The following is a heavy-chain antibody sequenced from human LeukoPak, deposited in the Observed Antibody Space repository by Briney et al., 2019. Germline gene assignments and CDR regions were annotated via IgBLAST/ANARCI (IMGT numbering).Heavy chain of an antibody. CDR1: GFTFSSYW. CDR2: INIDGSTT. Sequence: QPGGSLRLSCAASGFTFSSYWMHWVRQAPGKGLVWVSRINIDGSTTSYADSVKGRFTISRDSSKNTLYLQMNSLRAEDTAVYYCARDSQIQSRGFDYWGQGTLVTVSS. V-gene: IGHV3-74*01. D-gene: IGHD5-18*01. J-gene: IGHJ4*02. CDR3: ARDSQIQSRGFDY.